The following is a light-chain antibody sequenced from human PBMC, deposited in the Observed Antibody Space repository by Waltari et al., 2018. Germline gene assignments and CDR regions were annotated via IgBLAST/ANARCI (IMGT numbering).Light chain of an antibody. CDR2: GAY. CDR3: QQYEDWPRHS. CDR1: QNVGTS. J-gene: IGKJ4*01. Sequence: IVVTQSPATLSVSPGARVTLSCRASQNVGTSLAWYQQKPGQTPRLLIFGAYSRASGVPARFSGSGSGTDFTLAISSLQSEDFAVYYCQQYEDWPRHSFGGGTKVQIE. V-gene: IGKV3-15*01.